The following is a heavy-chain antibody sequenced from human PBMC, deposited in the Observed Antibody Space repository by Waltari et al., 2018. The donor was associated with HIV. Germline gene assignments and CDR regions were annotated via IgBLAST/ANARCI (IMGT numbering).Heavy chain of an antibody. V-gene: IGHV3-23*01. D-gene: IGHD3-16*01. J-gene: IGHJ4*02. Sequence: EVQLLESGGHLIQPGGSLRLSCAASGFPFDTYAMNWVRQAPGKGLEWVAPISGSVDIAYSADSVKGRFSISRDNSKNTLFLQMTSLRAEDTAVYYCAKDLGDYVWGMFTGAHFDSWGQGTLVTVSS. CDR2: ISGSVDIA. CDR3: AKDLGDYVWGMFTGAHFDS. CDR1: GFPFDTYA.